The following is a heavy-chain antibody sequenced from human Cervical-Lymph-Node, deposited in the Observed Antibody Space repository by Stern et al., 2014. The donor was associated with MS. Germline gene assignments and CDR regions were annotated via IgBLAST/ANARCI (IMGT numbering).Heavy chain of an antibody. CDR3: ARRLFDSNTYAQNGIDY. CDR2: INPSDSDT. J-gene: IGHJ4*02. D-gene: IGHD2/OR15-2a*01. CDR1: GYSFTSHW. V-gene: IGHV5-51*01. Sequence: EVQLVQSGAEAKRPGESLKISCKGSGYSFTSHWIALVRQRPGKGLEWMAMINPSDSDTRYSPSFQGHVALSIDKSISTAYLQWSSLKASDTAMYYCARRLFDSNTYAQNGIDYWGQGALVTVSS.